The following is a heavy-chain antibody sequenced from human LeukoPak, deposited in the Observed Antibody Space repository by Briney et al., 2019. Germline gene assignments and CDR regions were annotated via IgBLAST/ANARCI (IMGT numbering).Heavy chain of an antibody. CDR2: INPNSGGT. CDR3: ARNIWFGESADAFDI. J-gene: IGHJ3*02. Sequence: GASVKVSCKASGYTFTGYYMHWVRQAPGQGLEWMGWINPNSGGTNYAQKFQGRVTMTRDKSIRTAYKELSRLTSDDTAAYYCARNIWFGESADAFDIWGQGTMVTVSS. CDR1: GYTFTGYY. V-gene: IGHV1-2*02. D-gene: IGHD3-10*01.